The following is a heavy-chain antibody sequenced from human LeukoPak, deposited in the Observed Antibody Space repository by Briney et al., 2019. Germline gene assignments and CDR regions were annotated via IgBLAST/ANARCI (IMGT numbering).Heavy chain of an antibody. CDR1: GGSISSYY. CDR3: ARESDYGDYGAFDI. J-gene: IGHJ3*02. Sequence: SETLSLTCTVSGGSISSYYWSWIRQPPGKGLEWIGYIYYSGSTNYNPSLKIRVTISVHTSKNQFSLKLSSVTAADTAVYYCARESDYGDYGAFDIWGQGTMVTVSS. CDR2: IYYSGST. D-gene: IGHD4-17*01. V-gene: IGHV4-59*01.